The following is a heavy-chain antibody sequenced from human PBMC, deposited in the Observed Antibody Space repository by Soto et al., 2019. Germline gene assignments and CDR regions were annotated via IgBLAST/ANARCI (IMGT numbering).Heavy chain of an antibody. D-gene: IGHD5-12*01. CDR1: GGSISSGGYS. CDR3: ASRPSGYGLDP. CDR2: IYHSGST. V-gene: IGHV4-30-2*01. Sequence: TSETLSLTCAVSGGSISSGGYSWIWIRQPPGKGLEWIGYIYHSGSTYYSPSLKSRVTISVDRSKNQFSLKLSSVTAADTAVYYCASRPSGYGLDPWGQGTLVTVSS. J-gene: IGHJ5*02.